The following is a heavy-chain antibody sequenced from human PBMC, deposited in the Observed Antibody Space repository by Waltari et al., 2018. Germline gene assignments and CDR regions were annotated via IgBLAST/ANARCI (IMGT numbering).Heavy chain of an antibody. CDR2: IWPRDSDA. J-gene: IGHJ6*02. V-gene: IGHV5-51*01. Sequence: EVPLVQSGAEVRKSGESLKISCKGSGYPFTDYWVAWVRQGPGKGLEWMGAIWPRDSDARYSPSFEGQVTISADKSLSTTYLQWSSLKASDTAIYYCARRFPVGYYYGLDVWGQGTAVTVSS. CDR1: GYPFTDYW. CDR3: ARRFPVGYYYGLDV.